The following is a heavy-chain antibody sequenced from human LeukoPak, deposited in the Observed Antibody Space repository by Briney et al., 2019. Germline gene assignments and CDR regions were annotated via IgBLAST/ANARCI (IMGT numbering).Heavy chain of an antibody. D-gene: IGHD4-17*01. CDR3: ARSLYDYGDYVV. J-gene: IGHJ4*02. Sequence: ASVKVSCKASGYTFTSYGTSWVRQAPGQGLEWMGWISAYNGNTNYAQKFQGRVTITADESTSTAYMELSSLRSEDTAVYYCARSLYDYGDYVVWGQGTLVTVSS. CDR2: ISAYNGNT. V-gene: IGHV1-18*01. CDR1: GYTFTSYG.